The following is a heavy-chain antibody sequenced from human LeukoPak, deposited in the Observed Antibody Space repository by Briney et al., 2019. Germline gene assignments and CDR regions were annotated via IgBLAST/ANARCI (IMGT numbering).Heavy chain of an antibody. V-gene: IGHV3-74*01. CDR3: ARGSYYYDSSGYPIYDY. J-gene: IGHJ4*02. CDR1: GFTFSSYW. D-gene: IGHD3-22*01. Sequence: QPGGSLRLSCAASGFTFSSYWMHWVRQAPGKGLGWVSRINSDGSSTSYADSVKGRFTISRDNAKNTLYLQMNRLRAEDTAVYYCARGSYYYDSSGYPIYDYWGQGTLVTVSS. CDR2: INSDGSST.